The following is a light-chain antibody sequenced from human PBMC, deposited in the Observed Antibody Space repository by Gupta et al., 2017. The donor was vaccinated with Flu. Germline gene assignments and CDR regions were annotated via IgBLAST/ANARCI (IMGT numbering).Light chain of an antibody. V-gene: IGLV3-21*03. CDR2: DDD. J-gene: IGLJ3*02. CDR3: QVWDSSSHWV. CDR1: NIGSKS. Sequence: SYVLTQAPSVSVAPGTTARITCGGNNIGSKSVHWYQQKPGQAPTRVVFDDDDRPSGIPERFSGSKSENTASLTIRRVEAGEEADYYCQVWDSSSHWVFGGGTKVTVL.